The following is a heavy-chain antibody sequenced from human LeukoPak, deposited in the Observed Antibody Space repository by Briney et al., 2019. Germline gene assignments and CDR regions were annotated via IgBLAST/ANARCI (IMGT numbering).Heavy chain of an antibody. V-gene: IGHV3-7*04. CDR1: GFTFSDYW. CDR3: TGGALDY. J-gene: IGHJ4*02. CDR2: INQDGREQ. Sequence: QTGRSLRLSCAASGFTFSDYWMSWVRQAPGQGLEWVAKINQDGREQHFVDSVKGRFTISRDNAKNSLFLQMDSLRAEDTAVYYCTGGALDYWGQGALVTVSS.